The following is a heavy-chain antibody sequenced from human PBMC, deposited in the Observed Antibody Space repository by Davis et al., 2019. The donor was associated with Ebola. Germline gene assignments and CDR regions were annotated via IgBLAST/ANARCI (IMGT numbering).Heavy chain of an antibody. CDR1: GFTFSSYS. CDR2: ISSSSSYI. J-gene: IGHJ4*02. D-gene: IGHD4-23*01. CDR3: ARDTGVDYGGNPYCFDY. Sequence: SLKTSCAASGFTFSSYSMNWVRQAPGKGLEWVSSISSSSSYIYYADSVKGRFTISRDNAKNSLYLQMNSLRAEDTAVYYCARDTGVDYGGNPYCFDYWGQGTLVTVSS. V-gene: IGHV3-21*01.